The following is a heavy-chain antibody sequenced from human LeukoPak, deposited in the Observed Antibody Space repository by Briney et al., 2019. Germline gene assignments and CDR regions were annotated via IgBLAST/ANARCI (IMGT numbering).Heavy chain of an antibody. CDR2: IIPIFGTA. D-gene: IGHD3-22*01. CDR1: GGTFSSYA. J-gene: IGHJ3*01. V-gene: IGHV1-69*01. Sequence: SVKVSCKASGGTFSSYAISWVRQAPGQGLEWMGGIIPIFGTANYAQKFQGRVTITADESTSTLYMELRSLRSEDTAIYYCARDDYYDSSAYRENPFDVWGQGTMVTVSS. CDR3: ARDDYYDSSAYRENPFDV.